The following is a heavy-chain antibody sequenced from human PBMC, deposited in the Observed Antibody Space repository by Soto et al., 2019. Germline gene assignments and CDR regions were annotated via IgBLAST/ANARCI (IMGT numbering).Heavy chain of an antibody. CDR3: ARPHYDSNTFYYFFDY. V-gene: IGHV4-34*01. J-gene: IGHJ4*02. Sequence: PSETLSLTCAVYDGSFSGYYWSWIRQPPGKGLEWIGEISHGGSTNYSPSLKSRVTISVDTSKNHFSLELSSVTAADTAVYFCARPHYDSNTFYYFFDYWGQGTLVTVSS. CDR2: ISHGGST. D-gene: IGHD3-22*01. CDR1: DGSFSGYY.